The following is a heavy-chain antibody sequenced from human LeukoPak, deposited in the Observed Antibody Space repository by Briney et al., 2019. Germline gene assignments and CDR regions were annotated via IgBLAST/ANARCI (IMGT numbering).Heavy chain of an antibody. V-gene: IGHV4-34*01. D-gene: IGHD4-17*01. J-gene: IGHJ4*02. CDR2: INHSGGT. CDR3: ARTNYGDYPLDY. CDR1: GGSFSGYY. Sequence: SETLSLTCAVYGGSFSGYYWSWIRQPPGKALEWIGEINHSGGTNYNPSLKSRVTISVDTSKNQFSLRLSSVTAADTAVYYCARTNYGDYPLDYWGQGTLVTVSS.